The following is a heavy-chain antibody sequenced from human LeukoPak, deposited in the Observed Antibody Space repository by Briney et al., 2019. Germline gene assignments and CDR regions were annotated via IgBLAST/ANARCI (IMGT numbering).Heavy chain of an antibody. CDR1: GFTFSSYL. Sequence: SGGSLRLSCAASGFTFSSYLMHWVRQAPGKGLVWVSRINSDGSDTSYADSVKGRFTISRDNAKNTLYLHMNSLRAEDTAVYYCARGGIELWSRDYWGQGTLVTVSS. CDR3: ARGGIELWSRDY. V-gene: IGHV3-74*01. CDR2: INSDGSDT. J-gene: IGHJ4*02. D-gene: IGHD5-18*01.